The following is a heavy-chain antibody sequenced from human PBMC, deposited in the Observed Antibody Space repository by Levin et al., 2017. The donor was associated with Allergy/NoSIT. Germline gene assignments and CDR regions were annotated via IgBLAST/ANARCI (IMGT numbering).Heavy chain of an antibody. D-gene: IGHD3-10*01. CDR3: AREVKYYGSGADY. CDR1: GFTFSSYG. CDR2: IWYDGSNK. Sequence: GGSLRLSCAASGFTFSSYGMHWVRQAPGKGLEWVAVIWYDGSNKYYADSVKGRFTISRDNSKNTLYLQMNSLRAEDTAVYYCAREVKYYGSGADYWGQGTLVTVSS. J-gene: IGHJ4*02. V-gene: IGHV3-33*01.